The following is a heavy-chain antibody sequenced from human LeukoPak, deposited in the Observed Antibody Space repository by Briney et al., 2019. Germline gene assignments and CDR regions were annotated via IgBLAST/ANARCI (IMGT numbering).Heavy chain of an antibody. J-gene: IGHJ1*01. CDR1: GYTFTGYY. D-gene: IGHD3-10*01. CDR3: ARSELLWFGELLGYYDSSGYSGYFQH. CDR2: INPNSGGT. Sequence: ASVKVSCKASGYTFTGYYMHWVRQAPGQGLEWMGWINPNSGGTNYAQKFQGRVTMTRDTSISTAYMELSRLRSDDTAVYCCARSELLWFGELLGYYDSSGYSGYFQHWGQGTLVTVSS. V-gene: IGHV1-2*02.